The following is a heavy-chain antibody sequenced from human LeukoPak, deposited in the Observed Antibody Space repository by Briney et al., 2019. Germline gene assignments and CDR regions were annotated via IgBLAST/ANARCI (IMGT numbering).Heavy chain of an antibody. CDR3: ARDNWNDDGLDY. CDR2: ISSSSSYI. D-gene: IGHD1-1*01. V-gene: IGHV3-21*01. Sequence: GGSLRLSCAAPGFTFSSYSMNWVRQAPGKGLEWVSSISSSSSYIYYADSVKGRFTISRDNAKNSLYLQMNSLRAEDTAVYYCARDNWNDDGLDYWGQGTLVTVSS. J-gene: IGHJ4*02. CDR1: GFTFSSYS.